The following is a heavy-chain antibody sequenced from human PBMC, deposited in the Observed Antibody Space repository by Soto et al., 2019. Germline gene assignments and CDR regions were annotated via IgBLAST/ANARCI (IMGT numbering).Heavy chain of an antibody. D-gene: IGHD3-3*01. CDR1: GYTFTSYD. CDR3: ARDRLPYYDFWSGYPALDY. V-gene: IGHV1-3*01. J-gene: IGHJ4*02. Sequence: ASVKVSCKASGYTFTSYDISWVRQATGQGLEWMGWINAGNGNTEYSQKFQGRVTITRDTSASTAYMELSSLRSEDTAVYYCARDRLPYYDFWSGYPALDYWGQGTLVTVSS. CDR2: INAGNGNT.